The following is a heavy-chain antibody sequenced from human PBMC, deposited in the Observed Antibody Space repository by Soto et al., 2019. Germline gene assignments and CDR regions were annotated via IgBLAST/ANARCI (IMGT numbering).Heavy chain of an antibody. CDR2: IWYDGSNK. J-gene: IGHJ3*02. V-gene: IGHV3-33*01. Sequence: LRLSCAASGFTFSSYGMHWVRQAPGKGLEWVAVIWYDGSNKYYADSVKGRFTISRDNSKNTLYLQMNSLRAEDTAVYYFARDSRVYYYDSSGYIRADAFDIWGQGTMVTVSS. CDR3: ARDSRVYYYDSSGYIRADAFDI. CDR1: GFTFSSYG. D-gene: IGHD3-22*01.